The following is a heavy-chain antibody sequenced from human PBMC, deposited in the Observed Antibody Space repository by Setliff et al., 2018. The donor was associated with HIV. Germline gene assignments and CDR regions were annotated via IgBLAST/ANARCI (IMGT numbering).Heavy chain of an antibody. D-gene: IGHD3-10*01. Sequence: GGSLRLSCAASGFTFSSYSMNWVRQAPGKGLEWVSSISSSSSYIYYADSVKGRFTIFRDNSKNTLYLQMNSLRGEDTAVYYCARDRAETLWFGDLNYMDVWGKGTTVTVSS. V-gene: IGHV3-21*01. CDR1: GFTFSSYS. CDR3: ARDRAETLWFGDLNYMDV. J-gene: IGHJ6*03. CDR2: ISSSSSYI.